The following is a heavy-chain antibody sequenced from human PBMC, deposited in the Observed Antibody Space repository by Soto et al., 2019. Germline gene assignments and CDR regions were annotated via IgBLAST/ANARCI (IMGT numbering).Heavy chain of an antibody. CDR3: VRATELRYVEWSVYRGGNYAMDV. J-gene: IGHJ6*02. Sequence: QVQLVQSGAEVKKPGASVRVSCKASGYTFSGYDINWVRQATGQGLEWMGWVSPDSGSTGYSGIFQGRVTMTADRSKTTAYMDRSSLTSEDSAVYYCVRATELRYVEWSVYRGGNYAMDVWGQGTTVTVSS. V-gene: IGHV1-8*01. D-gene: IGHD3-3*01. CDR2: VSPDSGST. CDR1: GYTFSGYD.